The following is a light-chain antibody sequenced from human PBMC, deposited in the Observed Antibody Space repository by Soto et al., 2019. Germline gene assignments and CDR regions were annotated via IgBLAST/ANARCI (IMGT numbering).Light chain of an antibody. CDR1: QSVSSD. CDR2: GAS. Sequence: EIVMTQSPATLSVSPGETATLSCRASQSVSSDLAWYHQKPGQAPRLLIYGASTRATGIPARFSGSGSGTEFTLTINSLQSQDFAVYYCEQSNNWARTFGQGTKVDIK. CDR3: EQSNNWART. V-gene: IGKV3-15*01. J-gene: IGKJ1*01.